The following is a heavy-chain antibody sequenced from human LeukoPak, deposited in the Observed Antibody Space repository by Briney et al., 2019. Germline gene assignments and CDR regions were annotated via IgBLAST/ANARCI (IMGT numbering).Heavy chain of an antibody. V-gene: IGHV4-59*01. D-gene: IGHD6-19*01. Sequence: KPSETLSLTCTVSGGSISSYYWSWIRQPPGKGLEWIGYIHYSGITNHNPSLRGRVTISVDTSKNQFSLKVSSVTAADTAVYYCARVSRDSSGWFPNFDYWGQGTLVTVSS. CDR2: IHYSGIT. CDR1: GGSISSYY. CDR3: ARVSRDSSGWFPNFDY. J-gene: IGHJ4*02.